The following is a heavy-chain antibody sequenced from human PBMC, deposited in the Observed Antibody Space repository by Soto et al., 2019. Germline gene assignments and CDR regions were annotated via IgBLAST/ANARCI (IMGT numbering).Heavy chain of an antibody. Sequence: ASAKVSCKASGNTFTSYGISWVRQAPGQGPEWMGWISAYNGNTNYAQKLQGRVTMTTDTSTSTAYMELRSLRSDDTAVYYCARDPLWFGEYSWFDPWGQGTLVTVSS. CDR1: GNTFTSYG. CDR2: ISAYNGNT. J-gene: IGHJ5*02. V-gene: IGHV1-18*01. D-gene: IGHD3-10*01. CDR3: ARDPLWFGEYSWFDP.